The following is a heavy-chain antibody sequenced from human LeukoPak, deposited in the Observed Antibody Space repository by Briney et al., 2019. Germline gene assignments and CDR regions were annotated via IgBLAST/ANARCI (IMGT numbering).Heavy chain of an antibody. D-gene: IGHD6-6*01. V-gene: IGHV4-38-2*02. Sequence: SETLSLTCTVSGYSISSGYYWGWIRQPPGKGLEWIGSIYHSGSTYYNPSLKSRVTISVDTSKNQFSLKLSSVTAADTAVYYCARDSSSYSSSSPEGYWGQGTLVTVSS. CDR1: GYSISSGYY. J-gene: IGHJ4*02. CDR2: IYHSGST. CDR3: ARDSSSYSSSSPEGY.